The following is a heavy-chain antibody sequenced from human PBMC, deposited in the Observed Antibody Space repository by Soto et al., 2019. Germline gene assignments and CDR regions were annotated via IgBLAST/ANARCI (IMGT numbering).Heavy chain of an antibody. D-gene: IGHD6-19*01. J-gene: IGHJ6*02. CDR3: AKDIRPSGWYGMDV. CDR1: GFTFDDYM. V-gene: IGHV3-43*01. Sequence: EVQLVESGGVVVQSGGSLRLSCAVSGFTFDDYMMHWVRQVPGKGLEWVSLISWVGDTTSYSDSVKGRFTISRDNSKDSLYLQMNSLRTEDTALYYCAKDIRPSGWYGMDVWGQGTTVNVSS. CDR2: ISWVGDTT.